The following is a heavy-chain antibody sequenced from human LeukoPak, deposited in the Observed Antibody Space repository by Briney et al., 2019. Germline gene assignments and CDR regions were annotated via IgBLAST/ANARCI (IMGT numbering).Heavy chain of an antibody. CDR3: ARDADYSGSFSN. CDR1: GFTVSDKY. D-gene: IGHD1-26*01. CDR2: IYSGGRT. V-gene: IGHV3-66*01. J-gene: IGHJ3*01. Sequence: TGGSLRLSCAASGFTVSDKYINWVRQAPGKGLEWVSIIYSGGRTEYADSVKGRFIISRDNSRNTVYLQMNSLRAEDTAVYYCARDADYSGSFSNRGQGTMVTVSS.